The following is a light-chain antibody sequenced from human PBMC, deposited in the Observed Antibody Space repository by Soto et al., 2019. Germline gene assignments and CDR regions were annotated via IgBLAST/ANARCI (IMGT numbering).Light chain of an antibody. CDR1: SSDVGGYKY. V-gene: IGLV2-14*03. CDR2: DVS. J-gene: IGLJ3*02. Sequence: QSALTQPPSASGSPGQSVTVSCTGTSSDVGGYKYVSWYQQHPGNPPKLIIYDVSDRPSGVSNRFSGSKSGNTASLTISGLQAEDEANYYCSSYTITSAYWVFGGGTKLTVL. CDR3: SSYTITSAYWV.